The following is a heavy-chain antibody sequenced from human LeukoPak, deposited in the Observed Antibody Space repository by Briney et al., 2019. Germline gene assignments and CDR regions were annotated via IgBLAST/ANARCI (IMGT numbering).Heavy chain of an antibody. CDR1: GVSTSSSSFF. D-gene: IGHD2-2*01. Sequence: PSETLSLTCTVSGVSTSSSSFFWTWIRQSPGQGLEWIGSINYSGRTNYNPSLMSRVTIAVDTSKNHLSLRLSSVTAADTAVYYCARSLGYCSSASCYGGVSDSWGQGILVTVS. CDR2: INYSGRT. CDR3: ARSLGYCSSASCYGGVSDS. V-gene: IGHV4-39*02. J-gene: IGHJ4*02.